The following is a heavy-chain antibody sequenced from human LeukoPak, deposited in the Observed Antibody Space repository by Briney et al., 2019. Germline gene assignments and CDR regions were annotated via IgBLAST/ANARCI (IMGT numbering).Heavy chain of an antibody. CDR2: ISGSDGTT. Sequence: PGGSLRLSCAASGFTFSSYAMTWVRQAPGKGLEWVSAISGSDGTTYYADSVKGRFTISRDNSKNTLYLQMSSLRAEDTAIYYCAKDFRREAHWGQGTLVTVSS. CDR1: GFTFSSYA. J-gene: IGHJ4*02. V-gene: IGHV3-23*01. D-gene: IGHD1-26*01. CDR3: AKDFRREAH.